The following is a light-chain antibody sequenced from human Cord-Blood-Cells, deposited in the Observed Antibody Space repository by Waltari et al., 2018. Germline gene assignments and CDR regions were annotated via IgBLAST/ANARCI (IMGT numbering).Light chain of an antibody. V-gene: IGLV2-14*04. J-gene: IGLJ1*01. Sequence: QSITISCTGTSSDVGGYNYVSWYQQHPGKAPKLMIYDVSNRPSGVSNRFSGSKSDNTASLTFSGLQAEDEADYYCSSYTSSSTLVFGTGTKVTVL. CDR3: SSYTSSSTLV. CDR2: DVS. CDR1: SSDVGGYNY.